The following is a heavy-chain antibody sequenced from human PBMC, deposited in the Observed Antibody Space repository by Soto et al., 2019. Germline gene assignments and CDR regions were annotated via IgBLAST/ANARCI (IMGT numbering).Heavy chain of an antibody. CDR2: ISGNGFKK. Sequence: GGSLRLSCAASGFIFENFGMSWVRQAPGKGLEWISSISGNGFKKYYADSVKGRFTISRDNSKSTVYLQMNSLSTEDTAVYYCARDFPYCGSTSCYSAAPKYWGQGTLVTVSS. V-gene: IGHV3-23*01. CDR1: GFIFENFG. CDR3: ARDFPYCGSTSCYSAAPKY. D-gene: IGHD2-2*01. J-gene: IGHJ4*02.